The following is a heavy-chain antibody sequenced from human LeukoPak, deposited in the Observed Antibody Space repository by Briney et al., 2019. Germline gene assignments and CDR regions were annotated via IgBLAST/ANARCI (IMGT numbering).Heavy chain of an antibody. V-gene: IGHV1-69*04. D-gene: IGHD2-15*01. Sequence: SVKVSCKASGGTFSSYAIGWVRQAPGQGLEWMGRIIPILGIANYAQKFQGRVTITADKSTSTAYMELSSLGSEDTAVYYCARDLVVVVAATHGMDVCGQGTTVTVSS. J-gene: IGHJ6*01. CDR1: GGTFSSYA. CDR2: IIPILGIA. CDR3: ARDLVVVVAATHGMDV.